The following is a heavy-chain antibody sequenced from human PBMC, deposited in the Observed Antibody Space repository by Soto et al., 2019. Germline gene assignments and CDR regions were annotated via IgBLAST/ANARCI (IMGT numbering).Heavy chain of an antibody. Sequence: SVKVSCKASGFTFTSSAVQWVRQARGQCLEWIGWIVVGSGNTNYAQKFQERVTITRDMSTSTAYMELSSLRSEDTAVYYCAADPARMVATQGFAYWGQGTLVTVSS. V-gene: IGHV1-58*01. CDR1: GFTFTSSA. CDR3: AADPARMVATQGFAY. J-gene: IGHJ4*02. CDR2: IVVGSGNT. D-gene: IGHD5-12*01.